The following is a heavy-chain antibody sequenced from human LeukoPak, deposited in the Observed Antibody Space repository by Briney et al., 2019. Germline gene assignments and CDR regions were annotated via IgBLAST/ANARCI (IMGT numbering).Heavy chain of an antibody. V-gene: IGHV4-38-2*02. CDR1: GYSISSGYY. J-gene: IGHJ4*02. CDR3: ARTPWNIVATITTPAPLLFDN. Sequence: SETLSLTCSVSGYSISSGYYWGWIRQPPGKGLEWIGSIYQSGSTSYNPSLKSRVTISVDTSKNQFSLKLSSVTAADTAVYSCARTPWNIVATITTPAPLLFDNWGQGTLVTVSS. CDR2: IYQSGST. D-gene: IGHD5-12*01.